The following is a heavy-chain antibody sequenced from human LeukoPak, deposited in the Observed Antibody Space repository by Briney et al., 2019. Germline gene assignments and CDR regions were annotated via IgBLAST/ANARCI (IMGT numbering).Heavy chain of an antibody. J-gene: IGHJ4*02. D-gene: IGHD3-22*01. V-gene: IGHV1-18*01. CDR1: GYTFTSYG. CDR2: ISAYNGNT. CDR3: ATDPLGWYDSSGYYSPADY. Sequence: ASVKVSCKASGYTFTSYGISWVRQAPGQGLEWMGWISAYNGNTNYAQKLQGRVTMTTDTSTSTAYMELRSLRSDDTAVYYCATDPLGWYDSSGYYSPADYWGQGTLVTVSS.